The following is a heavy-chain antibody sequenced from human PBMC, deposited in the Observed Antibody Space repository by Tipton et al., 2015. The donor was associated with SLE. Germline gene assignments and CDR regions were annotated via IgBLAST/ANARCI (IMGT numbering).Heavy chain of an antibody. CDR1: GYSISAGYY. CDR2: VSHSGTT. CDR3: ARGRSVLGVCSDGSCYQYFRH. V-gene: IGHV4-38-2*01. Sequence: GLVKPSETLSLKCAVSGYSISAGYYWGWVRQPPGTGLEWIGEVSHSGTTNYNPSLKSRVTISEDTPKNHFSLEMSSVTAADTAVYYCARGRSVLGVCSDGSCYQYFRHWGQGTLVTVSS. J-gene: IGHJ1*01. D-gene: IGHD2-15*01.